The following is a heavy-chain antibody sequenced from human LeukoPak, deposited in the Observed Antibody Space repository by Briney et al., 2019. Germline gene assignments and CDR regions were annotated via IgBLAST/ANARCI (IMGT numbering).Heavy chain of an antibody. Sequence: SETLSLTCTVSGGSISSSSYYWGWIRQPPGKGLEWLGSIYYSGSTYYNPSLKSRVTISVDTSKNQFSLKLSSVTAADTAVYYCASVSIKYKAFDIWGQGTMVTVSS. CDR2: IYYSGST. V-gene: IGHV4-39*01. CDR1: GGSISSSSYY. J-gene: IGHJ3*02. CDR3: ASVSIKYKAFDI. D-gene: IGHD1-1*01.